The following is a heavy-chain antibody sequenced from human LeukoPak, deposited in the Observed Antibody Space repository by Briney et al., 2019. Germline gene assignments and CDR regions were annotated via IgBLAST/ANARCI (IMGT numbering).Heavy chain of an antibody. V-gene: IGHV1-2*02. Sequence: ASVKVSCKASGYTFTGYYMHWVRQAPGQGLEWMGWINPNSGGTNYAQKFQGRVTMTRDTSISTAYMELSRLRSDDTAVYYCARAERMGYCSSTSCFLLTMDVWGKGTTVTISS. D-gene: IGHD2-2*01. J-gene: IGHJ6*04. CDR1: GYTFTGYY. CDR2: INPNSGGT. CDR3: ARAERMGYCSSTSCFLLTMDV.